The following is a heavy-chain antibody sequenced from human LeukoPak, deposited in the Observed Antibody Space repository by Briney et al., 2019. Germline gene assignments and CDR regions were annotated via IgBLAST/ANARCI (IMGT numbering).Heavy chain of an antibody. CDR3: ARDRPGIAAAGTWFDP. CDR2: IIPIFGIA. Sequence: ASVKVSCKASGGTFSSYAISWVRQAPGQGLEWMGRIIPIFGIANYVQKFQGRVTITADKSTSTAYMELSSLRSEDTAVYYCARDRPGIAAAGTWFDPWGQGTLVTVSS. D-gene: IGHD6-13*01. CDR1: GGTFSSYA. V-gene: IGHV1-69*04. J-gene: IGHJ5*02.